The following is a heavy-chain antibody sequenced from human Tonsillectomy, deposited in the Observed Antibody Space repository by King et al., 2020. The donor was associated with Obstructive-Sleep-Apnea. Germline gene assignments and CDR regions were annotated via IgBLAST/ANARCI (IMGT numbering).Heavy chain of an antibody. CDR3: AGDEVWYYGSGSSGVDY. CDR2: ISYDGSNK. J-gene: IGHJ4*02. Sequence: VQLVESGGGVVQPGRSLRLSCAASGFTFSSYAMHWVRQAPGKGLEWVAVISYDGSNKYYADSVKGRFTISRDNSQNTLYLQMNSLRAEDTAVYYCAGDEVWYYGSGSSGVDYWGQGTLVTVSS. CDR1: GFTFSSYA. V-gene: IGHV3-30*04. D-gene: IGHD3-10*01.